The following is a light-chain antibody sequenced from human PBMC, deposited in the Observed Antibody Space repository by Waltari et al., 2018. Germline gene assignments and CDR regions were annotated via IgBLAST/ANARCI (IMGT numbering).Light chain of an antibody. Sequence: AFQLTQSPSSLSASVGDTVTITCRASQGITSALAWYQQKPGKPPTLRIYGASSLESGVPSRLSGSGSGTYFTLTISSLQPEDFATYYCQQFNNYRITFGQGTRLEIK. V-gene: IGKV1D-13*01. CDR3: QQFNNYRIT. CDR2: GAS. CDR1: QGITSA. J-gene: IGKJ5*01.